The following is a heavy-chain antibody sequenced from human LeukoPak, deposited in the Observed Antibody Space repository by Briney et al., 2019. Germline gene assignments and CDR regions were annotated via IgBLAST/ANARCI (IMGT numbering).Heavy chain of an antibody. CDR2: IHPTDSDT. CDR3: ARLSNSGWYPPDY. CDR1: GYGFSNYW. V-gene: IGHV5-51*01. D-gene: IGHD6-19*01. J-gene: IGHJ4*02. Sequence: GESLKISCKGSGYGFSNYWIGWVRQMSGKGLERMGIIHPTDSDTRYSPSFQGQVTISVDKSISTAYLQWSSLKASDSAMYYCARLSNSGWYPPDYWGQGTLVTVSS.